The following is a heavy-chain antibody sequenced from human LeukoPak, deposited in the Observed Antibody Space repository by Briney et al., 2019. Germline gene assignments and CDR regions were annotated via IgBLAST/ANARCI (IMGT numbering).Heavy chain of an antibody. CDR2: INPNSGGT. Sequence: GASVKVSCKASGYTFTGYYMHWVRQAPGQGLEWMGWINPNSGGTNYAQKFQGRVTMTRDTSISTAYMELSRLRSDDTAVYYCARGIVVAPAPSDYMDVWGKGTTVTVSS. CDR3: ARGIVVAPAPSDYMDV. CDR1: GYTFTGYY. J-gene: IGHJ6*03. D-gene: IGHD2-2*01. V-gene: IGHV1-2*02.